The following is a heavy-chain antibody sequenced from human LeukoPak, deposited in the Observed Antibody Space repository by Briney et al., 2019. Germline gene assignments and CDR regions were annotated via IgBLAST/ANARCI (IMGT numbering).Heavy chain of an antibody. CDR2: ISYDGSNK. V-gene: IGHV3-30-3*01. Sequence: PGRSLRLSCAASGFTFSSYAMHWVRQAPGKGLEWVAVISYDGSNKYYADSVKGRFTISRDNSKNTLYLQMNSLRAEDTAVYYCARDQNGQQLVPYYFDYWGQGTLVTVSS. CDR1: GFTFSSYA. D-gene: IGHD6-13*01. J-gene: IGHJ4*02. CDR3: ARDQNGQQLVPYYFDY.